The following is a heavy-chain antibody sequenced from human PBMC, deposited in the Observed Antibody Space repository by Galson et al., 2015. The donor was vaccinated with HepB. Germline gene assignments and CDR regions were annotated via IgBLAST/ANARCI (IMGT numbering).Heavy chain of an antibody. CDR1: GFTFSSYS. D-gene: IGHD2-2*01. Sequence: SLRLSCAASGFTFSSYSMNWVRQAPGKGLEWVSSISSSSSYIYYADSVKGRFTISRDNAKNSLYLQMNSLRAEDTAVYYCARDRYLGGSTSCYFYWGQGTLVTVSS. CDR3: ARDRYLGGSTSCYFY. V-gene: IGHV3-21*01. CDR2: ISSSSSYI. J-gene: IGHJ4*02.